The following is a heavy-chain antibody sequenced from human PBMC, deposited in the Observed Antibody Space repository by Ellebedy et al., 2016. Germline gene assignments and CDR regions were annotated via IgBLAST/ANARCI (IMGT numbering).Heavy chain of an antibody. Sequence: ASVKVSXKASGYTFTTFSITWVRQVPGQGLEWMGFVNTFSGNTKFAQKFQGRVSMTTDSSTHTAYMDLRSLRSDDTAVYFCGADSAFDGDYLEDWGQGTLVTVSS. J-gene: IGHJ4*02. D-gene: IGHD4-17*01. CDR2: VNTFSGNT. CDR3: GADSAFDGDYLED. CDR1: GYTFTTFS. V-gene: IGHV1-18*04.